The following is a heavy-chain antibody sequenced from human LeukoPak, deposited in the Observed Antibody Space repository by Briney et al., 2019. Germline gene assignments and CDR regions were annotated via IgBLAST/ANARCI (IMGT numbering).Heavy chain of an antibody. J-gene: IGHJ5*02. V-gene: IGHV3-30*03. CDR1: GFTFSSYG. CDR2: ISYDGSNK. D-gene: IGHD3-22*01. Sequence: PGGSLRLSCAASGFTFSSYGMHWVRQAPGKGLEWVAVISYDGSNKYYADSVKGRFTISRDNSKNTLYLQMNSLRAEDTAVYYCARDRNYYDSSGYYELSWFDPWGQGTLVTVSS. CDR3: ARDRNYYDSSGYYELSWFDP.